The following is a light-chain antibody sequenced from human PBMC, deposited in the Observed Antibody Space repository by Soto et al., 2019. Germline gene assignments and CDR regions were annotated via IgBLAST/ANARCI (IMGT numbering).Light chain of an antibody. CDR2: GNS. CDR1: SSNIGAGYD. J-gene: IGLJ1*01. CDR3: QSYDSSMSRARD. V-gene: IGLV1-40*01. Sequence: QSVLTQPPSVSGAPGQRVTISCTGSSSNIGAGYDVHWYHQLPVTAPKLLIYGNSNRPSGVPDRFSGSKSGTSASLAITGLQAEDEADYYCQSYDSSMSRARDFANGTKVTV.